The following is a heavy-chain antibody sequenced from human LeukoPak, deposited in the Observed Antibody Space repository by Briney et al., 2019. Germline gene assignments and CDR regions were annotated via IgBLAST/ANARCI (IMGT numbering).Heavy chain of an antibody. CDR3: AELGITMIGGV. CDR2: ISSSGSTI. Sequence: PGGSLRLSCAASGFTFSSYEMNWVRQAPGKGLEWVSYISSSGSTIYYADSVKGRFTISRDNARNSLYLQMNSLRAEDTAVYYCAELGITMIGGVWGKGTTVTISS. V-gene: IGHV3-48*03. D-gene: IGHD3-10*02. CDR1: GFTFSSYE. J-gene: IGHJ6*04.